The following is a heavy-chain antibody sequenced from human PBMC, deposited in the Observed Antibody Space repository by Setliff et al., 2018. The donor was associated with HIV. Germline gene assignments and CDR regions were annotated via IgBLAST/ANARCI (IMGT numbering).Heavy chain of an antibody. V-gene: IGHV3-30*04. Sequence: LRLSCAASGFTFNDYAIHWVRQAPGKGLEWMAVTSHDGITGFYADSVNGRFTISRDNSRNTVFLQMNSLSGEDTAVYYCARVPSDSMYFDFWGHGTQVTVSS. CDR1: GFTFNDYA. CDR3: ARVPSDSMYFDF. CDR2: TSHDGITG. D-gene: IGHD6-6*01. J-gene: IGHJ4*01.